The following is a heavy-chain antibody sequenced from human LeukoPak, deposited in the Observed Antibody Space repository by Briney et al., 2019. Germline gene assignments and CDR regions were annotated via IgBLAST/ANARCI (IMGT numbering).Heavy chain of an antibody. D-gene: IGHD4-17*01. Sequence: GGSLRLSCAASGFTFSNAWMSWVRQAPGKGLEWVSVIYSGGSTYYADSVKGRFTISRDNSKSTLYLQMNSLRAEDTAVYYCARDGTYGDPFDYWGQGTLVTVSS. CDR3: ARDGTYGDPFDY. J-gene: IGHJ4*02. V-gene: IGHV3-53*01. CDR1: GFTFSNAW. CDR2: IYSGGST.